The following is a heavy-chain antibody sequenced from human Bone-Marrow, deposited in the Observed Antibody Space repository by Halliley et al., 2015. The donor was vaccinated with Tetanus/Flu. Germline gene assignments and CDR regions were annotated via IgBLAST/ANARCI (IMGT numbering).Heavy chain of an antibody. CDR3: VRDTYYYDDSDDWTDVFDS. J-gene: IGHJ3*02. V-gene: IGHV4-59*01. Sequence: STRGTNYNPPLERRVTLSVDTSKNQFSLKLNSVTAADTAFYYCVRDTYYYDDSDDWTDVFDSWGQGTMVTISS. D-gene: IGHD3-22*01. CDR2: STRGT.